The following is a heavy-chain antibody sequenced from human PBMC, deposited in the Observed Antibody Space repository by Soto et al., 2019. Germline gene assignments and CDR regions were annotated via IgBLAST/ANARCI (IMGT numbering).Heavy chain of an antibody. CDR1: GFTFSSYG. Sequence: GGSLRLSCAASGFTFSSYGMHWVRQAPGKGLEWVAVLSYDGSNKYYADSVKGRFTISRDNSKNTLYLQMNSLRAEDTAVYYCAKEVVRGVIDPWGQGTLVTVSS. D-gene: IGHD3-10*01. CDR2: LSYDGSNK. J-gene: IGHJ5*02. V-gene: IGHV3-30*18. CDR3: AKEVVRGVIDP.